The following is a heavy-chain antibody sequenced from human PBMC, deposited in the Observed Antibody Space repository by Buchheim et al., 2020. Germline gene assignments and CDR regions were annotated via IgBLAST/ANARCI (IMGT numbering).Heavy chain of an antibody. J-gene: IGHJ4*02. CDR1: GFTFGDYA. CDR2: IRSKAYGGTT. D-gene: IGHD5-12*01. CDR3: TRDRSGYDPY. V-gene: IGHV3-49*04. Sequence: EVQLVESGGGLVQPGRSLRLSCTASGFTFGDYAMSWVRQAPGKGLEWVGFIRSKAYGGTTEYAASVKGRFTISRDDSNSIAYLQMNSLKTEDTAVYYCTRDRSGYDPYWGQGTL.